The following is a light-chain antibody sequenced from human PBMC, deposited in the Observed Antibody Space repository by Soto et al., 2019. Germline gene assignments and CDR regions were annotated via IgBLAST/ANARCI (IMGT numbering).Light chain of an antibody. CDR2: GAS. Sequence: RASQSVSSNLAWYQQKPGQAPRLLIYGASTRATGIPARFSGSGSGTEFTLTISSLQSEDFAVYYCQQYNNWPPLTFGGGTKV. J-gene: IGKJ4*01. CDR1: QSVSSN. CDR3: QQYNNWPPLT. V-gene: IGKV3-15*01.